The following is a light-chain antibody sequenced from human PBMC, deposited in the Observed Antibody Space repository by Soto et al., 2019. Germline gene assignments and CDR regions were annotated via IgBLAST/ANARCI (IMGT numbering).Light chain of an antibody. V-gene: IGLV2-18*01. J-gene: IGLJ1*01. Sequence: QSVLTQPPPVSGSPGQSVTISCTGTSSDVGSYNRLSWYQQPPGTAPKLIMYEVNTRPSGVPDRFSGSKSGSTASLTISGLQAEDEADYYCSLYISGSNYVFGNGKKVTV. CDR1: SSDVGSYNR. CDR2: EVN. CDR3: SLYISGSNYV.